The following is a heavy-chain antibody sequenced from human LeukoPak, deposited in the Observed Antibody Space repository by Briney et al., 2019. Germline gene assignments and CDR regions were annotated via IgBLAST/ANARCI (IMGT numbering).Heavy chain of an antibody. CDR3: ARNFDI. CDR2: IYYSGST. Sequence: PSETLSLTCAVYGGSFSGYYWSWIRQPPGKGLEWIGYIYYSGSTNYNPSLKSRVTISVDTSKNQFSLKLSSVTAADTAVYYCARNFDIWGQGTMVTVSS. CDR1: GGSFSGYY. V-gene: IGHV4-59*01. J-gene: IGHJ3*02.